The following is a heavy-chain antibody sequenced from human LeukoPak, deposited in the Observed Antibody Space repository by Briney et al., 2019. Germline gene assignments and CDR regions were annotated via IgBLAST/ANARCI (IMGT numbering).Heavy chain of an antibody. D-gene: IGHD6-6*01. Sequence: GASVKVSCTASGYTFTSYDINWVRQATGQGLEWMGWMNPNSGNTGYAQKFQGRVTMTRDTSTSTVYMELSSLRSEDTAVYYCARDTSSIAARLFDYWGQGTLVTVSS. CDR3: ARDTSSIAARLFDY. J-gene: IGHJ4*02. V-gene: IGHV1-8*01. CDR1: GYTFTSYD. CDR2: MNPNSGNT.